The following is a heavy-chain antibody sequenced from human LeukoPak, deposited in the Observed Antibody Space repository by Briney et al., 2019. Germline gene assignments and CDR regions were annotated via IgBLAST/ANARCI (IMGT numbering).Heavy chain of an antibody. CDR1: GFTVSSNY. Sequence: PGGSLRLSCAASGFTVSSNYMSWVRQAPGKGLEWVSVIYSGGSTYYADSVKGRFTISRDNSKNTLYLQMNSLRAEDTAVYYCARVLLYNDYVWGSYRERGVFDYWGQGTLVTVSS. CDR2: IYSGGST. CDR3: ARVLLYNDYVWGSYRERGVFDY. D-gene: IGHD3-16*02. J-gene: IGHJ4*02. V-gene: IGHV3-53*01.